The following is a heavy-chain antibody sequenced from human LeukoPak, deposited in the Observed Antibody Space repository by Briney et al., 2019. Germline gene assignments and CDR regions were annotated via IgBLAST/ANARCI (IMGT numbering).Heavy chain of an antibody. J-gene: IGHJ6*03. Sequence: SETLSLTCIVSAGSTSSGDYYCSWIRQPAGKGLEWIGRIYTSGSTNYNPSLKSRVTMSVDTSKNQFSLKLSSVTAADTAVYYCARDPGTRNYYYYMDVWGKGTTVTISS. CDR2: IYTSGST. D-gene: IGHD1-1*01. V-gene: IGHV4-61*02. CDR1: AGSTSSGDYY. CDR3: ARDPGTRNYYYYMDV.